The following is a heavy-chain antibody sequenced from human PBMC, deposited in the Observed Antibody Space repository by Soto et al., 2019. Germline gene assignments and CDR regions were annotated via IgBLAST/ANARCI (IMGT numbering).Heavy chain of an antibody. V-gene: IGHV3-7*01. J-gene: IGHJ1*01. CDR3: ARDYGSGSYYFQH. D-gene: IGHD3-10*01. Sequence: GGSLRLSCAASGFTFSSYWMSWVRQAPGKGLEWVANIKQDGSEKYYVDSVKGRFTISRDNAKNSLYLQMNSLRAEDTAVYYCARDYGSGSYYFQHWGQGTLVTVSS. CDR2: IKQDGSEK. CDR1: GFTFSSYW.